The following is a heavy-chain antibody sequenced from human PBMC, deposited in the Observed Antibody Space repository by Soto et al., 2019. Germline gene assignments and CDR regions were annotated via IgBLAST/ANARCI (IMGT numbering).Heavy chain of an antibody. D-gene: IGHD3-10*01. CDR1: GGSISSGGYY. Sequence: SETLSLTCTVSGGSISSGGYYWSWIRQHPGKGLEWIGYIYYSGSTYYNPSLKSRVTISVDTSKNQFSLKLSSVTAADTAVYYCASIGTVRSQTQYYYYYYGMDVWGQGTTVTVSS. J-gene: IGHJ6*02. CDR3: ASIGTVRSQTQYYYYYYGMDV. V-gene: IGHV4-31*03. CDR2: IYYSGST.